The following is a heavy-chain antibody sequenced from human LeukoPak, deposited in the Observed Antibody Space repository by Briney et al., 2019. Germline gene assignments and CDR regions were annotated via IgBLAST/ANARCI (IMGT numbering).Heavy chain of an antibody. Sequence: GGSLRLSCAASGFTFSNTAMSWVRQTPGKGLEWVATMSAYNDRTHYADSVRGRFTVSRDNSKNTLSLQMNSLREDDTAVYYCAQELSDIFVVRTDSWGQGTLVTVSS. D-gene: IGHD3-9*01. J-gene: IGHJ4*02. CDR2: MSAYNDRT. CDR3: AQELSDIFVVRTDS. V-gene: IGHV3-23*01. CDR1: GFTFSNTA.